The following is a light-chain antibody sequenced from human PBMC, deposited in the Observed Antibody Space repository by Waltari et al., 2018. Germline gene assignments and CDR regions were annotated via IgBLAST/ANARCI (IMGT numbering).Light chain of an antibody. J-gene: IGKJ4*01. CDR2: TSS. Sequence: DIQMTQSPSSLSASVGDRVTITCRASQNVGPYLNWYQQKPGKAPRVLIYTSSTLESGVPSRFSGSGYGTDFSLTINNLQPEDFATYHCQQSRLFPLTFGGGTKVEIK. CDR1: QNVGPY. CDR3: QQSRLFPLT. V-gene: IGKV1-39*01.